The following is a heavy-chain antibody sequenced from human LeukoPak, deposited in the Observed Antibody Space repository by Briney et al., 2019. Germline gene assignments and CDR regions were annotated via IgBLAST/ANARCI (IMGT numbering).Heavy chain of an antibody. CDR2: IYYSGST. V-gene: IGHV4-59*01. J-gene: IGHJ6*02. CDR3: ARVHSSSWYHSYYGMDV. CDR1: GGSISSYY. Sequence: SETLSLTCTVSGGSISSYYWSWIRQPPGKGLEWIGCIYYSGSTNYNPSLKSRVTISVDTSKNQFSLKLSSVTAADTAVYYCARVHSSSWYHSYYGMDVWGQGTTVTVSS. D-gene: IGHD6-13*01.